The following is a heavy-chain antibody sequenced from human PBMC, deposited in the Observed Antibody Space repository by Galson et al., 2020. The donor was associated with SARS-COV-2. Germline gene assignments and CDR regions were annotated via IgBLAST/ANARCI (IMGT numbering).Heavy chain of an antibody. Sequence: GESLKISCIASGFTFGSYAMSWFRQAPGRGLEWVGYIRTRPYGETTDYAASVKGRFAISRDDSKNITYLQLNSLKTEDTAVYYCSRNRWDPFDYWGQGTLVTVSS. CDR3: SRNRWDPFDY. CDR1: GFTFGSYA. D-gene: IGHD1-26*01. J-gene: IGHJ4*02. CDR2: IRTRPYGETT. V-gene: IGHV3-49*03.